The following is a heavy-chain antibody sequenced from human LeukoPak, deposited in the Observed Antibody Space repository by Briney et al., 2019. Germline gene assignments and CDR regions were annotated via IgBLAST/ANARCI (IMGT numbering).Heavy chain of an antibody. CDR3: ARDLSPGIAAAGALDV. Sequence: ASVKVSCKASGYTFTGYYMHWVRQAPGQGLEWMGWINPNSGGTNYAQKFQGWVTMTRDTSISTAYMELSRLRSDDTAVYYCARDLSPGIAAAGALDVWGKGTTVTVSS. V-gene: IGHV1-2*04. CDR2: INPNSGGT. J-gene: IGHJ6*04. D-gene: IGHD6-13*01. CDR1: GYTFTGYY.